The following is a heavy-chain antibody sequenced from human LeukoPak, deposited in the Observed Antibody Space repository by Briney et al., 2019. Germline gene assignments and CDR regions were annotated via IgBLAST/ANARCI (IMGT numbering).Heavy chain of an antibody. CDR1: GYTFTGYY. J-gene: IGHJ4*02. CDR2: INPNSGGT. D-gene: IGHD2-15*01. V-gene: IGHV1-2*02. Sequence: ASVKVSCKASGYTFTGYYMHWLRQAPGQGLEWMGWINPNSGGTKYAQKFQGRVTMTRDTSISKAYMELSRLRSDDTAVYYCARDRNCSGGGCQYYFDYWGQGTLVTVSS. CDR3: ARDRNCSGGGCQYYFDY.